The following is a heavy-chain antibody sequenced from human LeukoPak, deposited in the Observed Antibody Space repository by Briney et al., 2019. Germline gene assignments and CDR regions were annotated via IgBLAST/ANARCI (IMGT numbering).Heavy chain of an antibody. D-gene: IGHD3-3*01. V-gene: IGHV3-48*01. CDR1: GFTFSSYG. CDR3: ARDRGARDDLPHAFDI. Sequence: GGSLRLSCAASGFTFSSYGMSWVRQAPGKGLEWVSYISSSSSTIYYADSVKGRFTISRDNAKNSLYLQMSSLRAEDTAVYYCARDRGARDDLPHAFDIWGQGTMVTVSS. J-gene: IGHJ3*02. CDR2: ISSSSSTI.